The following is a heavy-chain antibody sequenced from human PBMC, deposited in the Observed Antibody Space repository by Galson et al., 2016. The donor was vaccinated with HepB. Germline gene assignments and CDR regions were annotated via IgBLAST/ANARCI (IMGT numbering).Heavy chain of an antibody. CDR1: GFTFNDYA. V-gene: IGHV3-64D*09. D-gene: IGHD1-26*01. Sequence: SLRLSCAASGFTFNDYAMHWVRQAPGKGLEYVSAIRSTGGNTYYADSVKGRFTISRDNSKNTLYLQMSSLRPEDTAVYYCWRSESGHSWVYFDLWGRGTLVTVSS. CDR2: IRSTGGNT. CDR3: WRSESGHSWVYFDL. J-gene: IGHJ2*01.